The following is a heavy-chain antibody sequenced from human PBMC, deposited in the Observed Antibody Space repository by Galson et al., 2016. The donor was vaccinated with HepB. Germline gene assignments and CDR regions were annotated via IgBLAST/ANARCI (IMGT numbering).Heavy chain of an antibody. Sequence: SLRLSCAASGFIFTNYGMHWVRQAPGKGLEWVSVISGTSASIFYGDSVKGRFTISRDNSKNTLYLQMNRLRAEDTAVYYCAKGGTPDDQTVNYAMDVWGQGTTVTVSS. CDR3: AKGGTPDDQTVNYAMDV. CDR2: ISGTSASI. CDR1: GFIFTNYG. J-gene: IGHJ6*02. V-gene: IGHV3-23*01. D-gene: IGHD2-15*01.